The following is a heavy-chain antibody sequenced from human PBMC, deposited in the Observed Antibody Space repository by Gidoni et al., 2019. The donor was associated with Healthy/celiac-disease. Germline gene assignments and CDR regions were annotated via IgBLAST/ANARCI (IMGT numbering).Heavy chain of an antibody. D-gene: IGHD6-13*01. CDR1: GFTFSDHY. V-gene: IGHV3-72*01. CDR3: ASPSAAADAFDI. J-gene: IGHJ3*02. CDR2: TRNKANSYTT. Sequence: EVQLVASGGGLVQPGGSLRLSCAASGFTFSDHYMDWVRQAPGKGLEWVGRTRNKANSYTTEYAASVKGRFTISRDDSKNSLYLQMNSLKTEDTAVYYCASPSAAADAFDIWGQGTMVTVFS.